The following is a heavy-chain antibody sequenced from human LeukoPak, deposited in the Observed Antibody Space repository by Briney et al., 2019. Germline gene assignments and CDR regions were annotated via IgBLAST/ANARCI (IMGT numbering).Heavy chain of an antibody. D-gene: IGHD3-10*01. CDR2: IYSGGST. J-gene: IGHJ4*02. CDR3: ARVGITKNFDY. V-gene: IGHV3-53*01. Sequence: PGGSLRLSCAASGFTVSSNYMSWVRQAPGKGLEWASVIYSGGSTYYADSVKGRFTISRDNSKNTLYLQMNSLRAEDTAVYYCARVGITKNFDYWGQGTLVTVSS. CDR1: GFTVSSNY.